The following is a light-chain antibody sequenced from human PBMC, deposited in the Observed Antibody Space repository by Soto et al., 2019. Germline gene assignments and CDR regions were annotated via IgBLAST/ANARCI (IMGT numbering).Light chain of an antibody. CDR1: QSVSSK. V-gene: IGKV3-15*01. CDR3: QQYNNWPHT. J-gene: IGKJ2*01. Sequence: EIVMTQSPATLSVSPGERATLSCRASQSVSSKLAWFQQKPGQAPSLLIYGVSTRATGVPVRFSGSGSGTEFTLTVNSLQSEDFAVYYCQQYNNWPHTFGRGTKLDIK. CDR2: GVS.